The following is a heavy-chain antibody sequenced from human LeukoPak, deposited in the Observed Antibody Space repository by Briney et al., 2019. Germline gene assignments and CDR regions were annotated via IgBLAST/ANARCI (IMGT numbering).Heavy chain of an antibody. CDR2: INHSGST. CDR1: GGSFSGYY. CDR3: ASEYSTFWAGGFDP. D-gene: IGHD6-13*01. Sequence: SEALSLTCAVYGGSFSGYYWSWIRQPPGKGLEWIGEINHSGSTNYNPSLKSRVTISVDTSKNQFSLKLSSVTAADTAVYYCASEYSTFWAGGFDPWGQGTLVTVSS. J-gene: IGHJ5*02. V-gene: IGHV4-34*01.